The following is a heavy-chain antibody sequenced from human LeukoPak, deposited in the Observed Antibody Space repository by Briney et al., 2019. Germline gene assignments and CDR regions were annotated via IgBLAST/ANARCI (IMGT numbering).Heavy chain of an antibody. CDR1: GFIVSSNY. CDR2: IHSGGST. Sequence: PGGSLRLSCAASGFIVSSNYMSWVRQPPGKGLEWVSVIHSGGSTYYADSVKGRFTISRDNSKNTLYLQMKSLAAEETAVYYCARDRVGTTGYFDYWGQGPLVTVSS. J-gene: IGHJ4*02. D-gene: IGHD1-1*01. V-gene: IGHV3-66*01. CDR3: ARDRVGTTGYFDY.